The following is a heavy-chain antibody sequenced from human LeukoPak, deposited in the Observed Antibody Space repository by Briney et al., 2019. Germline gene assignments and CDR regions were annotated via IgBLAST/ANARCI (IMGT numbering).Heavy chain of an antibody. CDR3: AKSASLGYDSSGPLDY. Sequence: GGSLRLSCAASGFTFDDYAMHWVRQAPGKGLEWVSLISWDGGSTYYAASVKGRFTISRDNSKNSLYLQMNSLRAEDTALYYCAKSASLGYDSSGPLDYWGQGTLVTVSS. J-gene: IGHJ4*02. D-gene: IGHD3-22*01. CDR1: GFTFDDYA. CDR2: ISWDGGST. V-gene: IGHV3-43D*04.